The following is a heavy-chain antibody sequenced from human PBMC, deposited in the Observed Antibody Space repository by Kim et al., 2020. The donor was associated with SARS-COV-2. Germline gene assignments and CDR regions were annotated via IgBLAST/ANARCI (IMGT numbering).Heavy chain of an antibody. V-gene: IGHV3-74*01. Sequence: YADSVKGRFTISRDNAKNTLYLQMNSLRAEDTAVYYCARGRVVVPAAMSYWGQGTLVTVSS. J-gene: IGHJ4*02. CDR3: ARGRVVVPAAMSY. D-gene: IGHD2-2*01.